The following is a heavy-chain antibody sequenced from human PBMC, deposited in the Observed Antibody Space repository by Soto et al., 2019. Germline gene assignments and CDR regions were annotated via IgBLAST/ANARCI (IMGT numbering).Heavy chain of an antibody. CDR2: IYWDDDK. Sequence: QITLKESGPTLVNPTQPLTLTCTFSGFSLTTSGVGVGWIRQPPGKALEWLALIYWDDDKRYSPSLKSRLTTPKDPSTNQVVLTMSNMDPVDTATYFCAPPLLSCSGDTCYTPHFDFCGQGAQVTVSS. CDR1: GFSLTTSGVG. J-gene: IGHJ4*02. D-gene: IGHD2-15*01. CDR3: APPLLSCSGDTCYTPHFDF. V-gene: IGHV2-5*02.